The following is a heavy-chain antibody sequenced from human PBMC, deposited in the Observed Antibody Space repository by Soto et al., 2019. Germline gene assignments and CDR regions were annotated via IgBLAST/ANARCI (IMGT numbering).Heavy chain of an antibody. CDR2: ISDSGST. J-gene: IGHJ4*02. CDR3: AKDKGGRYCSRTSCLYSFDY. V-gene: IGHV3-23*01. Sequence: EVQLLESGGGLVQPGGSLRLSCTASGFTFITYAMSWVRQAPGKGLEWVSTISDSGSTYYADSVKGRFTISRDNSKTTLYLEMNSLRGEDTAVYYCAKDKGGRYCSRTSCLYSFDYWGQGTLVTVSS. D-gene: IGHD2-2*01. CDR1: GFTFITYA.